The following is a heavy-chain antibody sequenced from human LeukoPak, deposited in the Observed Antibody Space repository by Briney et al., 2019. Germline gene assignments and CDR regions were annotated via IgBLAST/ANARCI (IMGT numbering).Heavy chain of an antibody. J-gene: IGHJ4*02. V-gene: IGHV3-21*01. Sequence: GGSLRLSCAASGFTLSNYWMHWVRQAPGKGLEWVSSISSSSSYIYYADSVKGRFTISRDNAKNSLYLQMNSLRAEDTAVYYCARSFVGSYYFDYWGQGTLVTVSS. D-gene: IGHD3-16*01. CDR2: ISSSSSYI. CDR3: ARSFVGSYYFDY. CDR1: GFTLSNYW.